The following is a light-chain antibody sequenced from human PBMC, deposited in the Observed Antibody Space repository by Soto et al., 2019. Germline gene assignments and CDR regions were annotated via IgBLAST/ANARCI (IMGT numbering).Light chain of an antibody. J-gene: IGKJ5*01. V-gene: IGKV3-20*01. CDR2: STS. CDR1: QRVSSDS. CDR3: QQYSNWPPIT. Sequence: EIVLTQSPDTLSLSPGERATLSCRASQRVSSDSLAWYQQQPGQAPRLLIYSTSNRATGIPDRFSGSGSGTDFTLTISSLQSEDFAVYYCQQYSNWPPITFGQGTQLEIK.